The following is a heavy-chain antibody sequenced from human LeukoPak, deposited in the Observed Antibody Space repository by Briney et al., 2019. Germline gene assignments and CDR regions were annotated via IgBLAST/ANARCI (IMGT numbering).Heavy chain of an antibody. Sequence: GGSLRLSCAASGFTFSSYGMSWVRQAPGKGLEWVSAISGSGGSTYYADSVKGRFTISRDNSKNTLYLQMNSLRAEDTAVYYCAKAADLRLRSPWWFDPWGQGTLVTVSS. CDR2: ISGSGGST. CDR1: GFTFSSYG. D-gene: IGHD5/OR15-5a*01. V-gene: IGHV3-23*01. J-gene: IGHJ5*02. CDR3: AKAADLRLRSPWWFDP.